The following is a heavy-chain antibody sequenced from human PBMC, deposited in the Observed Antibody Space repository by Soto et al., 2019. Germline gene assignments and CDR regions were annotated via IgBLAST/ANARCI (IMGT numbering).Heavy chain of an antibody. CDR3: ARGTVTTVHYFDV. Sequence: SETLSLTCTVSGGSISSYYWSWIRQPPGKALEWIGYIYHSGSTNYNPSLKSRVTISVDTSKNQFSLKLSSVTAADTAVYYCARGTVTTVHYFDVWGQGTLVTVSS. CDR2: IYHSGST. D-gene: IGHD4-17*01. V-gene: IGHV4-59*01. J-gene: IGHJ4*02. CDR1: GGSISSYY.